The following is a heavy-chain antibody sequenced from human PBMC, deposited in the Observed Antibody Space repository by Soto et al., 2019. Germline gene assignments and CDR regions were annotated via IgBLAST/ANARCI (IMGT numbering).Heavy chain of an antibody. V-gene: IGHV1-69*01. CDR3: ARVVILVPTASTHHYYHMDV. D-gene: IGHD2-2*01. J-gene: IGHJ6*02. CDR2: IIPIVGTG. CDR1: GGTFSNYA. Sequence: QVQLVQSGAEVRKPGSSVTVSCKASGGTFSNYAISWVRQAPGQGLEWMGGIIPIVGTGSYAQKFQGRVTITADEPTTTAYMELSSLRFEDTAVYYCARVVILVPTASTHHYYHMDVWGPGTTVTVSS.